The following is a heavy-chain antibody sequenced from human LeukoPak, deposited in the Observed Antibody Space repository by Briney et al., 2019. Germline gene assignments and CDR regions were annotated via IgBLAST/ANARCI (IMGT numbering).Heavy chain of an antibody. J-gene: IGHJ4*02. CDR3: ARDREVRYLDF. CDR1: GLIFRNHG. D-gene: IGHD1-26*01. V-gene: IGHV3-33*01. CDR2: IWSDGSNK. Sequence: GGSLRLSCSPSGLIFRNHGMHWVRQAPGKGLEWVAFIWSDGSNKYYAESVKGRFTISRDNSKNKLYLQMNSLRVEDTAVYFCARDREVRYLDFWGQGTLVTVSS.